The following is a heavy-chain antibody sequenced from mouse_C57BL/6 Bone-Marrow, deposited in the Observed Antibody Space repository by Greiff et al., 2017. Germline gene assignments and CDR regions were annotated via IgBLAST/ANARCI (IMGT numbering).Heavy chain of an antibody. CDR1: GFTFSSYA. CDR2: ISDGGSYT. D-gene: IGHD1-1*01. J-gene: IGHJ2*01. CDR3: GRDSGPNYYGSGYFDY. Sequence: EVQVVESGGGLVKPGGSLKLSCAASGFTFSSYAMSWVRQTPEKRLEWVATISDGGSYTYYPDNVKGRFTISRDNAKNDLYLQMSHLKYEDTARYYGGRDSGPNYYGSGYFDYWGQGTTLTVSS. V-gene: IGHV5-4*01.